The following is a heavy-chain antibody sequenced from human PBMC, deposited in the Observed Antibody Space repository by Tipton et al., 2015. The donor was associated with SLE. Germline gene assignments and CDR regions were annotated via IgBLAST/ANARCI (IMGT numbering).Heavy chain of an antibody. Sequence: QLVQSGPEVKKPGASVKVSCKASGYTFTGYYMHWVRQASGQGLEWMGWINPNTGGTNYAQKFQGRVTMTRDTSITTAYMELTRLKSDDTAVYYCARDNDFWSGFVYWGQGTLVTVSS. V-gene: IGHV1-2*02. CDR1: GYTFTGYY. D-gene: IGHD3-3*01. CDR3: ARDNDFWSGFVY. CDR2: INPNTGGT. J-gene: IGHJ4*02.